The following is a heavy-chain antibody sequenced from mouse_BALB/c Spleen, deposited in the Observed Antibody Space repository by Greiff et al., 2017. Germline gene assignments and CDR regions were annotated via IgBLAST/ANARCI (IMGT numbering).Heavy chain of an antibody. Sequence: EVMLVESGPSLVKPSQTLSLTCSVTGDSITSGYWNWIRKFPGNKLEYMGYISYSGSTYYNPSLKSRISITRDTSKNQYYLQLNSVTTEDTATYYCARGLVELRAWFAYWGQGTLVTVSA. CDR1: GDSITSGY. V-gene: IGHV3-8*02. J-gene: IGHJ3*01. CDR3: ARGLVELRAWFAY. D-gene: IGHD1-1*01. CDR2: ISYSGST.